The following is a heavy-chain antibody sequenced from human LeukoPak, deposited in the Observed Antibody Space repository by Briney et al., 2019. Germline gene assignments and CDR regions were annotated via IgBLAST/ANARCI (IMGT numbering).Heavy chain of an antibody. Sequence: GASVKVSCKASGYTFTGYYMHWVRQAPGQGLEWMGRINPNSGGTNYAQKFQGRVTMTRDTSISTAYMELSRLRSDDTAVYYCARGTRGYSGYDYYYYYYMDVWGKGTTVTVSS. CDR1: GYTFTGYY. CDR3: ARGTRGYSGYDYYYYYYMDV. CDR2: INPNSGGT. J-gene: IGHJ6*03. D-gene: IGHD5-12*01. V-gene: IGHV1-2*06.